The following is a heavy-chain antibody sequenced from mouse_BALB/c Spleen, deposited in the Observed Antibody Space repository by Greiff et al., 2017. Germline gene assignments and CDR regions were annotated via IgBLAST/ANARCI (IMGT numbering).Heavy chain of an antibody. CDR3: ARRRETGTSRAMDY. CDR1: GYTFTDYY. CDR2: IYPGSGNT. Sequence: VHLVESGPELVKPGASVKISCKASGYTFTDYYINWVKQKPGQGLEWIGWIYPGSGNTKYNEKFKGKATLTVDTSSSTAYMQLSSLTSEDTAVYFCARRRETGTSRAMDYWGQGTSVTVSS. V-gene: IGHV1-84*02. J-gene: IGHJ4*01. D-gene: IGHD4-1*01.